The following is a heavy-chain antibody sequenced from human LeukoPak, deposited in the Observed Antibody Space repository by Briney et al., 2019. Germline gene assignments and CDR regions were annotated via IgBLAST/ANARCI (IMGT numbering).Heavy chain of an antibody. V-gene: IGHV4-39*01. CDR1: GGSISSSSYY. Sequence: SETLSLTCTVSGGSISSSSYYWGWIRQPPGKGLEWIGSIYYSGSTYYNPSLKSRVTISVDTSKNQFSLKLSSVTAADTAVYYCARRSSSWTKEFDYWGQGTLVTVSS. CDR2: IYYSGST. J-gene: IGHJ4*02. D-gene: IGHD6-13*01. CDR3: ARRSSSWTKEFDY.